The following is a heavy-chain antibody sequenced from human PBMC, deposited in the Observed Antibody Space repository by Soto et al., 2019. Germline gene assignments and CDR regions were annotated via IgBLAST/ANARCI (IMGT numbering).Heavy chain of an antibody. D-gene: IGHD2-8*01. CDR2: IGGSSGHI. Sequence: EVQLVESGGGLVKPGGSLRLSCAASGFTFSSYSMVWVRQAPEKGLEWVSSIGGSSGHIYYADSLKGRFTISRDNAKNALYLQMNSLRDDGTAVYYCASTNGAYASDFDYWGQGTLVTVSS. CDR1: GFTFSSYS. J-gene: IGHJ4*02. V-gene: IGHV3-21*01. CDR3: ASTNGAYASDFDY.